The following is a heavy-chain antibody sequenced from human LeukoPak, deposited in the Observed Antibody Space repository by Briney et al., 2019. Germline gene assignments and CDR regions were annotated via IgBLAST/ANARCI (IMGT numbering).Heavy chain of an antibody. D-gene: IGHD6-13*01. V-gene: IGHV3-66*01. CDR3: AREAAAGLFDP. CDR1: GFTVSSNY. Sequence: GGSLRLSCAASGFTVSSNYMSWVRQAPGKGLEWVSVIYSGGSTYYVDSVKGRFTISRDNSKNTLYLQMNSLRAEDTAVYYCAREAAAGLFDPWGQGTLVTVSS. CDR2: IYSGGST. J-gene: IGHJ5*02.